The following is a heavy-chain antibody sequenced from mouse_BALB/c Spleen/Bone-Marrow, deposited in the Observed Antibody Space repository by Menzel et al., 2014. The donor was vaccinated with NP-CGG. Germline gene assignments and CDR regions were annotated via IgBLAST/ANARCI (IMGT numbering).Heavy chain of an antibody. CDR2: IYPSDSYT. J-gene: IGHJ2*01. CDR3: TRGGSSPYYFDY. V-gene: IGHV1-69*02. D-gene: IGHD1-1*01. CDR1: GYTFTSYW. Sequence: VQLQQSGAELVRPGASVKLSCKASGYTFTSYWINWVKQRPGQGLEWIGNIYPSDSYTNYNQKFKDKATLTVDKSSTTAYMQLSSPTSEDSAVYYCTRGGSSPYYFDYWGRGTTLTVSS.